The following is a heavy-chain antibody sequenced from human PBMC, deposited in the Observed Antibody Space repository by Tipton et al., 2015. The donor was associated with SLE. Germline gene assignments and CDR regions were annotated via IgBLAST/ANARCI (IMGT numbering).Heavy chain of an antibody. D-gene: IGHD2-2*01. V-gene: IGHV4-39*07. CDR1: GGSISSSSYY. CDR3: ARDGSSPFDI. CDR2: IYYSGST. Sequence: LRLSCTVSGGSISSSSYYWGWIRQPPGKGLEWIGSIYYSGSTYYNPSLKSRVTISVDTSKNQFSLKLSSTTAADTAVYYCARDGSSPFDIWGQGTMVTVSS. J-gene: IGHJ3*02.